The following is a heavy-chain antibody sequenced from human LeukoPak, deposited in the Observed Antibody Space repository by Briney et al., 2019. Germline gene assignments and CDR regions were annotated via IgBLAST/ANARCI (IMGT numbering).Heavy chain of an antibody. D-gene: IGHD5-18*01. J-gene: IGHJ3*02. CDR3: ARDFTGEVQLWYTFDI. Sequence: PGRSLRLSCAASGFTFSSYAMHWVRQGPGKGLECVSYISSRSSYIYYADSVKGRFTISRDNANNSLYLQMNSLRAEDTAVYYCARDFTGEVQLWYTFDIWGQGTMVTVSS. CDR2: ISSRSSYI. V-gene: IGHV3-21*01. CDR1: GFTFSSYA.